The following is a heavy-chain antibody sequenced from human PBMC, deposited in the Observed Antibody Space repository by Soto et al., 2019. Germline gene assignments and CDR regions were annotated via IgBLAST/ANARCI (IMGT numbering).Heavy chain of an antibody. J-gene: IGHJ5*02. V-gene: IGHV1-3*01. CDR2: INADNANT. CDR3: ARGPYSTGWNKWFDP. Sequence: ASVKVSCKASGYTFTSYALHWVRQAPGQSLEWMGWINADNANTKYSQKFQGRVTITRDTSASTAYMELSSPRSEDTAVYYCARGPYSTGWNKWFDPWGQGTLVTVS. CDR1: GYTFTSYA. D-gene: IGHD6-19*01.